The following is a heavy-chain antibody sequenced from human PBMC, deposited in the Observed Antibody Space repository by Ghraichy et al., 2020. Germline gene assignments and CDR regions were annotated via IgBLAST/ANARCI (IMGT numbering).Heavy chain of an antibody. J-gene: IGHJ6*02. CDR3: ARGSKVVRFYYYDGMDG. CDR1: GFTFSSYS. CDR2: ITSSSRNT. Sequence: GEALNISCVGSGFTFSSYSMNWVRQSPGKGLEWVSYITSSSRNTFYADSVKGRFTISRDNAQNSLSLQMNSLGDEDTAVYYCARGSKVVRFYYYDGMDGWGQGTTVTVSS. V-gene: IGHV3-48*02. D-gene: IGHD4-23*01.